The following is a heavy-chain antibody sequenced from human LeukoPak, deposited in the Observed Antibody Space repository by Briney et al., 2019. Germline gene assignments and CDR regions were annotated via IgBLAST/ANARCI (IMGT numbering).Heavy chain of an antibody. Sequence: PGRSLRLSCAASGFTFSSYAMHWVRQAPGKGLEWVAVISYDGSNKYYADSVKGRFTISRDNSKNTLYLQMNSLRAEDTAVYYCARPGGATIEFSYWGQGTLVTVSS. V-gene: IGHV3-30-3*01. D-gene: IGHD5-12*01. CDR1: GFTFSSYA. CDR2: ISYDGSNK. J-gene: IGHJ4*02. CDR3: ARPGGATIEFSY.